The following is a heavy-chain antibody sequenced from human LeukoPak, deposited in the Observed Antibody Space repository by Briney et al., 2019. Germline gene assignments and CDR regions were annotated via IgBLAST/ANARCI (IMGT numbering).Heavy chain of an antibody. V-gene: IGHV1-2*05. CDR3: AREREYYYGSGSYYSY. CDR1: GYTFTGYY. D-gene: IGHD3-10*01. J-gene: IGHJ4*02. CDR2: INPNSGGT. Sequence: ASVKVSCKASGYTFTGYYMHWVRQAPGQGLEWMGRINPNSGGTNYAQKFQGRVTMTRETSISTAYMELSRLRSDDTDVYYCAREREYYYGSGSYYSYWGQGTLVTVSS.